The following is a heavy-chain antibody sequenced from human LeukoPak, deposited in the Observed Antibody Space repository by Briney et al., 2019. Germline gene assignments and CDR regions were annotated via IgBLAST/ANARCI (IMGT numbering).Heavy chain of an antibody. CDR1: GSGFTFGNFA. CDR3: AKDGSWGDYYFYFYMDV. CDR2: ISGSGYYT. D-gene: IGHD3-16*01. J-gene: IGHJ6*03. Sequence: PGGSLRLSCEVSGSGFTFGNFAMSWVRQAPGKGLEWVSGISGSGYYTYYADSVKGRFTIPRDNSKNTLYIQMNSLRAKDTAVYYCAKDGSWGDYYFYFYMDVWGKGTTVTVSS. V-gene: IGHV3-23*01.